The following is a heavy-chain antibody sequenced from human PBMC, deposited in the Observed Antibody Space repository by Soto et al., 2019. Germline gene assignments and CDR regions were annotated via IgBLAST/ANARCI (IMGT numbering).Heavy chain of an antibody. D-gene: IGHD3-10*01. CDR1: GGTFSSYA. Sequence: QVQLVQSGAEVQKPGSSVKVSCKASGGTFSSYAISWVRQAPGQGLEWMGGIIPIFGTANYAQKFQGRVTITADESTSTAYMELSSLRSEDTAVYYCARVRHDFRGVITHPLDYWGQGTLVTVSS. CDR2: IIPIFGTA. V-gene: IGHV1-69*01. CDR3: ARVRHDFRGVITHPLDY. J-gene: IGHJ4*02.